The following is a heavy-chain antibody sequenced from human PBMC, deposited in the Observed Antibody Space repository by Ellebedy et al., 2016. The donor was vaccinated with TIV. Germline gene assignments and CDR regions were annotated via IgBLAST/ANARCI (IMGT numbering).Heavy chain of an antibody. CDR2: IRSKAYGGTT. J-gene: IGHJ6*02. CDR3: TRDLTTLAAAGTGIYYYTMDV. D-gene: IGHD6-13*01. CDR1: GFTFGDYA. V-gene: IGHV3-49*04. Sequence: GESLKISXTASGFTFGDYAMSWVRQAPGKGLEWVSFIRSKAYGGTTESAASVKGRFTISRDDSKSIAYLQMNSLKAEDTAVYYCTRDLTTLAAAGTGIYYYTMDVWGQGTTVTVSS.